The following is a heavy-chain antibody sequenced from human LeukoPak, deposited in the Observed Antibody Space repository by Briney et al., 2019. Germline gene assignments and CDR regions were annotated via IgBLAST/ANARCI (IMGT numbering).Heavy chain of an antibody. CDR3: AREVAMDSSGYYLFDY. Sequence: GGSLRLSCAASGFTVSSNYMSWVRQAPGKGLEWVSVIYSGGSTYYADSVKGRFTISRDNSKNTLYLQMSSLRAEDTAVYYCAREVAMDSSGYYLFDYWGQGTLVTVSS. CDR1: GFTVSSNY. J-gene: IGHJ4*02. V-gene: IGHV3-53*01. CDR2: IYSGGST. D-gene: IGHD3-22*01.